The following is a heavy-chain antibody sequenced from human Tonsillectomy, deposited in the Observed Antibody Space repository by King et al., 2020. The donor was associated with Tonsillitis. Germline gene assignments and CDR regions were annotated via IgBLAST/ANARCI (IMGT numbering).Heavy chain of an antibody. CDR3: AKDRSRFYFVD. CDR2: ISSDGSDK. V-gene: IGHV3-30*18. CDR1: GITFSNYG. J-gene: IGHJ4*02. Sequence: VQLVESGGGVAQPGRSLRLSCAASGITFSNYGMHWVRQAPGKGLEWVAVISSDGSDKNYADSVKGRFTISRDNSKNTVYLQMNSLRAEDTAVYYCAKDRSRFYFVDWGQGTLVTVSS.